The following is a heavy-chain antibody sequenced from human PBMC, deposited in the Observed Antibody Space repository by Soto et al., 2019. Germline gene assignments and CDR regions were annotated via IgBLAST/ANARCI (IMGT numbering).Heavy chain of an antibody. CDR3: TSGVNLVGGRS. CDR2: IYYSGST. D-gene: IGHD3-10*01. V-gene: IGHV4-31*03. J-gene: IGHJ4*02. Sequence: PSETLSLTCTVSGGSISSGGYYWSWIRQHPGKGLEWIGYIYYSGSTYYNPSLKSRVTISVDTSKNQFSLKLSSVTAADTAVYYGTSGVNLVGGRSWGQGTLGTVAS. CDR1: GGSISSGGYY.